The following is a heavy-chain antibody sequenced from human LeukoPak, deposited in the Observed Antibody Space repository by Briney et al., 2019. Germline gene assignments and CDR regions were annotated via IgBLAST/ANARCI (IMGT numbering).Heavy chain of an antibody. Sequence: GASVKVSCKASGGTFSSYAISWVRQAPGQGLGWMGRIIPILGIANYAQKFQGRVTITADKSTSTAYMELSSLRSEDTAVYYCAMATTYGGYYFDYWGQGTLVTVSS. CDR2: IIPILGIA. CDR3: AMATTYGGYYFDY. CDR1: GGTFSSYA. D-gene: IGHD5-24*01. V-gene: IGHV1-69*04. J-gene: IGHJ4*02.